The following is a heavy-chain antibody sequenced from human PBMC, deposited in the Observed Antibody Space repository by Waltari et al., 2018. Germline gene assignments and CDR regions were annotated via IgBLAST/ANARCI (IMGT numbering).Heavy chain of an antibody. J-gene: IGHJ4*02. CDR1: GYTFTSYA. Sequence: QVQLVQSGAEVKKPGASVKVSCKASGYTFTSYAMHWVRQAPGQRLEWMGWINAGNGKTKYSQKFQGRVTITRDTSASTAYMELSSLRAEDTAVYYCARGYGSGSSFDYWGQGTLVTVSS. D-gene: IGHD3-10*01. CDR3: ARGYGSGSSFDY. V-gene: IGHV1-3*01. CDR2: INAGNGKT.